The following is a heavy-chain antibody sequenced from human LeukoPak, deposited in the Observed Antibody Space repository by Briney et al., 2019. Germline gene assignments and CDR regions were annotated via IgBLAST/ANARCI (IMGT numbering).Heavy chain of an antibody. Sequence: GGSLRLSCAASGFTVSSNYMSWVRQAPGKGLEWVSVIYSGGSTYYADSVKGRFTISRDNSKNTLYLQMNSLRAEDTAVYYCARGGVAAAGMDMDVWGQGTMVTVSS. J-gene: IGHJ6*02. CDR2: IYSGGST. CDR1: GFTVSSNY. CDR3: ARGGVAAAGMDMDV. V-gene: IGHV3-66*02. D-gene: IGHD6-13*01.